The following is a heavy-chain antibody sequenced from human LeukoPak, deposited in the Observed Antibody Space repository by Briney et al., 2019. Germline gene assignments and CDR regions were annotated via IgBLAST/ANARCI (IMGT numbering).Heavy chain of an antibody. CDR1: GFTFSSYG. J-gene: IGHJ4*02. V-gene: IGHV3-30*02. CDR2: IRYDGSNK. Sequence: PGGSLRLSCAASGFTFSSYGMHWVRQAPGKGLEWVAFIRYDGSNKYYADSVKGRFTISRDNSKNTLYLQMNSLRAEDTAVYYCAKDAPPSSYTPNYFDYWGQGTLVTVSS. CDR3: AKDAPPSSYTPNYFDY.